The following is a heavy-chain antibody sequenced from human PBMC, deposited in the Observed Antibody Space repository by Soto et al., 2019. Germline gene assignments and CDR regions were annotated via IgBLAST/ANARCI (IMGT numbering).Heavy chain of an antibody. CDR2: IYRTGST. J-gene: IGHJ4*02. CDR3: ASRDPGTSVDY. D-gene: IGHD1-7*01. CDR1: GGSFTSNNW. V-gene: IGHV4-4*02. Sequence: SETLSLTCAVSGGSFTSNNWWTWVSQPPGQGLEWVGEIYRTGSTNYNPSLKSRVTISLDKSENQFSLKVTSLTAADTAVYYCASRDPGTSVDYWGQGTLVTVSS.